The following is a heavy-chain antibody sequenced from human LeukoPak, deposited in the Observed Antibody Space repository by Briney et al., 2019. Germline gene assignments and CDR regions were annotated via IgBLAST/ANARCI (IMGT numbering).Heavy chain of an antibody. CDR1: GGTFSSYA. D-gene: IGHD3-10*01. V-gene: IGHV1-69*13. J-gene: IGHJ5*02. Sequence: SVKVSCKASGGTFSSYAISWVRQAPGRGLEWMGGIIPIFGTANYAQKFQGRVTITADESTSTAYMELSSLRSEDTAVYYCARYGSGSSKNYWFDPWGQGTLVTVSS. CDR2: IIPIFGTA. CDR3: ARYGSGSSKNYWFDP.